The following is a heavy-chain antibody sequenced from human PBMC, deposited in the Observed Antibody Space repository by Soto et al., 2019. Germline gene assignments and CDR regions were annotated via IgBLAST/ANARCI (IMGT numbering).Heavy chain of an antibody. V-gene: IGHV1-69*13. CDR1: GFTFTSSA. CDR3: ASVNYYGSGSPYYFDY. J-gene: IGHJ4*02. D-gene: IGHD3-10*01. CDR2: IIPIFGTA. Sequence: GASVKVSCKASGFTFTSSAVQWVRQAPGQGLEWMGGIIPIFGTANYAQKFQGRVTITADESTSTAYMELSSLRSEDTAVYYCASVNYYGSGSPYYFDYWGQGTLVTVSS.